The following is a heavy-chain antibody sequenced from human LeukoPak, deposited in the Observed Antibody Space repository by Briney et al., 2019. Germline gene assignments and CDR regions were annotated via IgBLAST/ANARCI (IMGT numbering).Heavy chain of an antibody. D-gene: IGHD2-15*01. Sequence: SETLSLTCTVSGYSISSGSYWGWIRQPPGKGLEWIVHIYHSGSTYYNPSLKSRVTISVDTSKDQFSLRLSSVTAADTAVYYCASCSGFDWFDPWGQGTLVTVSS. V-gene: IGHV4-38-2*02. CDR1: GYSISSGSY. CDR2: IYHSGST. J-gene: IGHJ5*02. CDR3: ASCSGFDWFDP.